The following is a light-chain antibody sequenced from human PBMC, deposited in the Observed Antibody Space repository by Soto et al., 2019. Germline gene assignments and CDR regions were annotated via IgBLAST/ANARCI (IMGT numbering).Light chain of an antibody. CDR3: SSYTSSRTLV. CDR1: SSDVGGYNY. CDR2: EVI. Sequence: QSALTQPASVYGSPGQSITISCTGTSSDVGGYNYVAWYQQHPGKAPQLMIYEVINRPSGVSNRFSGSTSGNTASLTISGLQAEDEADYYCSSYTSSRTLVFGTGTKLTVL. J-gene: IGLJ1*01. V-gene: IGLV2-14*01.